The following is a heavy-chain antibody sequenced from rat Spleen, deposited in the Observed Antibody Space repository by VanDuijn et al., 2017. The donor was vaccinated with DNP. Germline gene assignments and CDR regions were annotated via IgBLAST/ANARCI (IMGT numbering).Heavy chain of an antibody. V-gene: IGHV5-20*01. J-gene: IGHJ4*01. CDR3: AKDYYDGSYYPYVMDA. D-gene: IGHD1-12*02. CDR1: GFTFSNYY. CDR2: ISYDGGST. Sequence: EVQLVESGGGLVQPGRSLKLSCAASGFTFSNYYMAWVRQAPTKGLEWVATISYDGGSTYYPDSVKGRFTISRDNAENTVYLQMNSLRSEDTATYYCAKDYYDGSYYPYVMDAWGQGASVTVSS.